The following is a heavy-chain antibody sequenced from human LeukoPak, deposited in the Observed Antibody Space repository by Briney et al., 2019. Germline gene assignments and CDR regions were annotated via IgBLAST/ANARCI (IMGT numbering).Heavy chain of an antibody. J-gene: IGHJ4*02. CDR3: ARAPDRTTIAPLDY. CDR1: GGTFSSYA. V-gene: IGHV1-69*05. D-gene: IGHD1-7*01. Sequence: ASVKVSCKSSGGTFSSYAISWVRQAPGQGLEWMGGIIPIFGTANYPQKLQGRVTITTDESTSTAYMELSSLRSEDTAVYYCARAPDRTTIAPLDYWGQGTLVTVSS. CDR2: IIPIFGTA.